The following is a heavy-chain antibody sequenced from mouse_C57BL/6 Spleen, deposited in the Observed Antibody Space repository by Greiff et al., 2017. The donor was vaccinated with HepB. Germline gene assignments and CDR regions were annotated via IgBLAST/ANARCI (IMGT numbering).Heavy chain of an antibody. D-gene: IGHD1-1*01. CDR1: GYSITSGYY. J-gene: IGHJ4*01. CDR3: ARLGSSYAMDY. Sequence: EVKLMESGPGLVKPSQSLSLTCSVTGYSITSGYYWNWIRQFPGNKLEWMGYISYDGSNNYNPSLKNRISITRDTSKNQFFLKLNSVTTEDTATYYCARLGSSYAMDYWGQGTSVTVSS. V-gene: IGHV3-6*01. CDR2: ISYDGSN.